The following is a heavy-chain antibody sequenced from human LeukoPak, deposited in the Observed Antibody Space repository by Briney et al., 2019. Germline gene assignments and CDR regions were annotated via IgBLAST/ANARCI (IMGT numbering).Heavy chain of an antibody. J-gene: IGHJ3*02. Sequence: PGGSLRLSCAASGFTLSNYWMHWVRQAPGKGLGWVSRINSDGINTSYADSVKGRFTISRDNAKNTLNLQMHSLRAEDTAVYYCASAHYYGSDAFDIWGQRTMVTVSS. CDR3: ASAHYYGSDAFDI. D-gene: IGHD3-10*01. V-gene: IGHV3-74*01. CDR2: INSDGINT. CDR1: GFTLSNYW.